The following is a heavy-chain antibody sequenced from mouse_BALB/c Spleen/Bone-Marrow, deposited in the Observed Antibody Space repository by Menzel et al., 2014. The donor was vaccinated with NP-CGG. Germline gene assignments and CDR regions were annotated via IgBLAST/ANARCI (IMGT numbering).Heavy chain of an antibody. CDR1: GFTFSSFG. J-gene: IGHJ4*01. V-gene: IGHV5-17*02. CDR3: ARKDYFGYAAMDY. D-gene: IGHD1-2*01. Sequence: EVQVVESGGGLVQPGGSRKLSCAASGFTFSSFGMHWVRRAPEKGLEWVAYISGGSSIIYYADTVKGRFTISRDNPKNTLFLQMTSLRSEDTAIYYCARKDYFGYAAMDYWGQGTSVTVSS. CDR2: ISGGSSII.